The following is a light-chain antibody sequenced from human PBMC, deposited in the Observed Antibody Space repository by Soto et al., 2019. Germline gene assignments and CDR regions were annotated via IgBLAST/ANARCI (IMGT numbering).Light chain of an antibody. Sequence: DIQMTQSPSSLSASVGDTVTITCRASQSIGKHLNWYQQEPGEAPKFLIYSVSSLRSGVPSRFSGSGSGTDFTLTINSLQPEDFATYYCQQGYSSAITFGQGTRLEI. CDR3: QQGYSSAIT. CDR2: SVS. V-gene: IGKV1-39*01. CDR1: QSIGKH. J-gene: IGKJ5*01.